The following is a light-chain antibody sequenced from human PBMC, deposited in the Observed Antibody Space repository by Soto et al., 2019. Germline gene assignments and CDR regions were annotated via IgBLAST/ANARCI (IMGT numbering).Light chain of an antibody. CDR2: SNH. CDR1: SGSLS. V-gene: IGLV1-44*01. J-gene: IGLJ1*01. CDR3: AAWDDSLNGLYV. Sequence: QSVLTQPPSASGTPGQRVTISCSASSGSLSVDWYQHLPGTAPKLLIQSNHQRPSGVPDRFSGSKSGTSASLAISGLQSEYDSDYYCAAWDDSLNGLYVFGTGTKVTVL.